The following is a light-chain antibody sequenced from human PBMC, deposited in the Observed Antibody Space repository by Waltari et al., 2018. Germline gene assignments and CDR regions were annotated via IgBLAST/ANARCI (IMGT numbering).Light chain of an antibody. CDR1: QNINTW. V-gene: IGKV1-5*03. CDR3: LQYNGEPRT. J-gene: IGKJ1*01. Sequence: DIQMTQSPSTLSASVGDRVTITCRASQNINTWLAWHQQKPGKAPKLLIYKASSLESGVPSSFSGSGYGSEYTLTISSLQPDDFATYYCLQYNGEPRTFGQGTKVEVK. CDR2: KAS.